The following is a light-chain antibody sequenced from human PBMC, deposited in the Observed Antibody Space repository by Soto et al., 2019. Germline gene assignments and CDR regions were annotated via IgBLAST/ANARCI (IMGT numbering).Light chain of an antibody. J-gene: IGKJ1*01. CDR2: GAS. CDR3: QQYGSSPPKT. V-gene: IGKV3-20*01. Sequence: EIVLTQSPGTLSLSPGERATLSCRASQSVSSSYLAWYQQKPGQAPRLFIYGASRRATGIQDRFSGSGSGTDFTLTISRLEPEDFAVYYCQQYGSSPPKTFGQGTKVEIK. CDR1: QSVSSSY.